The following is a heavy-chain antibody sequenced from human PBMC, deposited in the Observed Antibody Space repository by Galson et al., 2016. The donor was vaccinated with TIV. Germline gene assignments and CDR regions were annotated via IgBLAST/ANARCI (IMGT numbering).Heavy chain of an antibody. V-gene: IGHV5-10-1*01. J-gene: IGHJ5*02. Sequence: QSGAEVTKPGESLRISCKTSGYSFTNYWITWVRQMPGKGLEWMGRIDSRDSYTNYSPTFEGHVTISTDKSISTAYLQWTSLKASDSAIYYCARSASAGSGWVDPGGQGTLVTVSS. CDR1: GYSFTNYW. CDR2: IDSRDSYT. CDR3: ARSASAGSGWVDP. D-gene: IGHD3-10*01.